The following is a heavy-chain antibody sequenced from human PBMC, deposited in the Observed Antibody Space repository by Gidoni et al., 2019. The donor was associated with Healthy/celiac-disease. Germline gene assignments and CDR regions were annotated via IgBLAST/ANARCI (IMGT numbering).Heavy chain of an antibody. CDR3: ARDRFGLFDY. Sequence: QVQLQESGPGLVKPSETLSLTCTVSGGSISSYYWSWIRQPPGKGLEWIGYIYYSGSTNYNPSLKSRVTISVDTSKNQFSLKLSSVTAADTAVYYCARDRFGLFDYWGQGTLVTVSS. CDR1: GGSISSYY. V-gene: IGHV4-59*01. D-gene: IGHD3-3*01. CDR2: IYYSGST. J-gene: IGHJ4*02.